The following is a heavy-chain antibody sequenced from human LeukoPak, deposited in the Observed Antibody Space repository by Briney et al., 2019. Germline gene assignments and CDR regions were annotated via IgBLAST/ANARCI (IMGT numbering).Heavy chain of an antibody. V-gene: IGHV3-21*01. CDR2: INSSSSYI. J-gene: IGHJ1*01. CDR3: ARGCYYDSSGYSLDQH. Sequence: PGGSLRLSCAASGFTFSSCSMNWVRQAPGKGLEWVSSINSSSSYIYYADSVKGRFTISRDNAKDSLYLQMNSLRAEDTAVYYCARGCYYDSSGYSLDQHWGQGTLVTVSS. D-gene: IGHD3-22*01. CDR1: GFTFSSCS.